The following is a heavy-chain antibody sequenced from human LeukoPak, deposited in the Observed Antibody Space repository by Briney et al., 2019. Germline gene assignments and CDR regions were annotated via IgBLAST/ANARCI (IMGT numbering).Heavy chain of an antibody. Sequence: PSETLSLTCTVSGGSISSSSYYWGWIRQPPGKGLEWIGSIYYSGSTYYNPSPKSRVTISVDTSKNQFSLKLSSVIAADTAVYYCARSSSSGWYQGTHFDYWGQGTLVTVSS. CDR2: IYYSGST. J-gene: IGHJ4*02. CDR3: ARSSSSGWYQGTHFDY. D-gene: IGHD6-19*01. CDR1: GGSISSSSYY. V-gene: IGHV4-39*07.